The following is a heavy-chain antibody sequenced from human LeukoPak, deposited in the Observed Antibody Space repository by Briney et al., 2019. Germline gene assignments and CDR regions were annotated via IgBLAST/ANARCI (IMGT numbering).Heavy chain of an antibody. CDR2: IYPDDSDT. Sequence: HGESLNISCKGSGYVFANYWIAWVRQMPGKGLEWMGIIYPDDSDTRYSPSFQGQVTISADKSIATAYLQWSSLKASDTAMYYCARPVEMATSPFDYWGQGTLVTVSS. CDR1: GYVFANYW. V-gene: IGHV5-51*01. CDR3: ARPVEMATSPFDY. D-gene: IGHD5-24*01. J-gene: IGHJ4*02.